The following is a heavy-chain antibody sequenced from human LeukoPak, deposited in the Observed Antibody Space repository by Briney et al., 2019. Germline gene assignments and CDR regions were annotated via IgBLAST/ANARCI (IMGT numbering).Heavy chain of an antibody. J-gene: IGHJ6*03. CDR2: IIPIFGTA. CDR3: ARVAAEVVGVPGAIGFGWLRRDYYYMDV. V-gene: IGHV1-69*05. D-gene: IGHD2-2*02. Sequence: SVKVSCKASGGTFSSYAISWVRQAPGQGLEWMGGIIPIFGTANYAQKFQGRVTMTRDMSTSTVYMELSSLRSEDTAVYYCARVAAEVVGVPGAIGFGWLRRDYYYMDVWGKGTTVTVSS. CDR1: GGTFSSYA.